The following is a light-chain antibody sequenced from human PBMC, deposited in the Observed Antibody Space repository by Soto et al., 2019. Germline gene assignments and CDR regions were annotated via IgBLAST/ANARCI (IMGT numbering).Light chain of an antibody. J-gene: IGLJ1*01. CDR1: SSDVGGYNY. Sequence: QSALTQPPSASGSPGKSVTISCTGTSSDVGGYNYVSWYQQHPGKAPKLMIYEVSKRPSGVPDRFSGSKSGITAYLTVSGLQAADEADYSCSSYTGSNIYVFGTGTKLTVL. CDR2: EVS. V-gene: IGLV2-8*01. CDR3: SSYTGSNIYV.